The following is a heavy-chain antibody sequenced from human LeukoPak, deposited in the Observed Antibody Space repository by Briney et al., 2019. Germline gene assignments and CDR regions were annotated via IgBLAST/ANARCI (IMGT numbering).Heavy chain of an antibody. CDR2: IYYSGST. CDR1: GGSISTNSYY. Sequence: SETLSLTCTVSGGSISTNSYYWGWIRQPPGKGLEWIGIIYYSGSTYYNPSLKSRLTISLDTSKNQFSLKLSSVTAADAAVYYCARGAFDIWGQGTMVTVSS. V-gene: IGHV4-39*07. CDR3: ARGAFDI. J-gene: IGHJ3*02.